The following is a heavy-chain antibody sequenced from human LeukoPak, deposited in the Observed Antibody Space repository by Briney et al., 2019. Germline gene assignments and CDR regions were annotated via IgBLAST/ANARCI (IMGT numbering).Heavy chain of an antibody. Sequence: KPSETLSLTCTVSGGSISSYYWSWIRQPAGKGLEWIGRIYTSGSTNYNPSLKSRVTMSVDTSKNQFSLKLSSVTAADTAVYYCARERIGSGSYYSPLDYWGQGTLVTVSS. CDR1: GGSISSYY. V-gene: IGHV4-4*07. CDR3: ARERIGSGSYYSPLDY. CDR2: IYTSGST. D-gene: IGHD1-26*01. J-gene: IGHJ4*02.